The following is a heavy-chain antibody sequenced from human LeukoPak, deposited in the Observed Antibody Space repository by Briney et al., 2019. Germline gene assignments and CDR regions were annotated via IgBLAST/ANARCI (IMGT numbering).Heavy chain of an antibody. J-gene: IGHJ4*02. V-gene: IGHV3-23*01. CDR3: AKDRIVLMVYAILDY. CDR2: ISGSGGST. Sequence: GGSLRLSCAASGFTFSSYSMNWVRQAPGKGLEWVSAISGSGGSTYYADSVKGRFTISRDNSKNTLYLQMNSLRAEDTAVYYCAKDRIVLMVYAILDYWGQGTLVTVSS. D-gene: IGHD2-8*01. CDR1: GFTFSSYS.